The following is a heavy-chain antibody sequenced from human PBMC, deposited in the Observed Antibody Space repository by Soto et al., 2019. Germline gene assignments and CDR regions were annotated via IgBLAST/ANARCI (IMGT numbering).Heavy chain of an antibody. CDR2: VYYSGTT. D-gene: IGHD6-19*01. V-gene: IGHV4-61*05. CDR1: GGSVITTSYY. Sequence: SEALSLTGIGSGGSVITTSYYWGLIRQPPGKRLEWIGYVYYSGTTNYNPSLNSRVTISAYTSKNQFSLKLSSVTAADTAVYYCARLSSSGWPIDSWGQGTLVTVSS. CDR3: ARLSSSGWPIDS. J-gene: IGHJ4*02.